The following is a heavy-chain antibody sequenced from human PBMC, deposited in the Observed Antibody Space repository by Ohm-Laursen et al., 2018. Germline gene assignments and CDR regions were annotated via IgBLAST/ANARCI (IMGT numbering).Heavy chain of an antibody. D-gene: IGHD3-16*02. Sequence: GASVKVSCKASGYTFTSYDINWVRQATGQGLEWMGWMNPNSGNTGYAQKFQGRVTMTRDTSTSTVYMELSSLRSEDTAVYYCARQGTFGGVIVSYGMDVWGQGTTVTVSS. CDR2: MNPNSGNT. CDR3: ARQGTFGGVIVSYGMDV. CDR1: GYTFTSYD. V-gene: IGHV1-8*01. J-gene: IGHJ6*02.